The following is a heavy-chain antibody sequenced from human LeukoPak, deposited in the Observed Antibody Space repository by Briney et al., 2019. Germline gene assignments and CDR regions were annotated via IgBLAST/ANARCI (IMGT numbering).Heavy chain of an antibody. D-gene: IGHD2-2*01. V-gene: IGHV1-2*02. CDR3: ARPVFCSSTSCPFDY. J-gene: IGHJ4*02. Sequence: ASVKVSCMASGYTFTGYYMHCVRQAPGQGLEWMGWINPNSGGTNYAQKFQGRVTMTRDTSISTAYMELSRLRSDDTAVYYCARPVFCSSTSCPFDYWGQGTLVTVSS. CDR1: GYTFTGYY. CDR2: INPNSGGT.